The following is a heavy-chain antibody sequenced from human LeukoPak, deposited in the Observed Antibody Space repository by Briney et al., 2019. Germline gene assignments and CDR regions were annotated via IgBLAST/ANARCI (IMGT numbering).Heavy chain of an antibody. CDR2: IYYSGST. Sequence: SETLSLTCTVSGGSISSYYWSWIRQPPGKGLEWIGYIYYSGSTNYKPSLKSRVTISVETSKNQFSLKLRSVTAADTAVYYWARVTGYKIRDYFDYWGQGTLVTVSS. CDR1: GGSISSYY. D-gene: IGHD1-14*01. V-gene: IGHV4-59*01. CDR3: ARVTGYKIRDYFDY. J-gene: IGHJ4*02.